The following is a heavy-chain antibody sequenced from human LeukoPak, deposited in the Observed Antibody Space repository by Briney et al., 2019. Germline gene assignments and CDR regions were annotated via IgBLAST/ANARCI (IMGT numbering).Heavy chain of an antibody. D-gene: IGHD6-13*01. CDR1: GGSIYSYY. Sequence: TSETLSLTCTVSGGSIYSYYWSWIRQPPGKGLEWIGYIYYSGSTYYNPSLKSRVTISVDTSKNQFSLKLSSVTAADTAVYYCARDPIAAADPADYWGQGTLVTVSS. CDR3: ARDPIAAADPADY. V-gene: IGHV4-59*12. CDR2: IYYSGST. J-gene: IGHJ4*02.